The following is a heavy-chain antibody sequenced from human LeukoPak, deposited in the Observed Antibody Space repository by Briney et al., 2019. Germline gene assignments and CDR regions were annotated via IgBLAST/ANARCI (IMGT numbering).Heavy chain of an antibody. CDR1: GGSITSGGYY. D-gene: IGHD3-10*01. CDR3: VRDRVRGTITYAGFDP. Sequence: SQTLSLTCTVSGGSITSGGYYWSWIRQHPGKGLEWIGYIYYSGSTYYNPSLKSRVTISIDTSKNQVSLKLSSVTAAATAVYYCVRDRVRGTITYAGFDPWGQGTLVTVSS. CDR2: IYYSGST. V-gene: IGHV4-31*03. J-gene: IGHJ5*02.